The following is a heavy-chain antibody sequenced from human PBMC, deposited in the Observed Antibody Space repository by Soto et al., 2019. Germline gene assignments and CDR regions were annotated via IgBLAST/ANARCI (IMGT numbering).Heavy chain of an antibody. CDR2: ISAYNGNT. J-gene: IGHJ6*02. Sequence: ASVKVSCKASGYTFTSYAMHWVRQAPGQRLEWMGWISAYNGNTNYAQKLQGRVTMTTDTSTSTAYMELRSLRSDDTAVYYCARNVGILWFGELSYYYGMDVWGQGTTVTVSS. V-gene: IGHV1-18*01. D-gene: IGHD3-10*01. CDR1: GYTFTSYA. CDR3: ARNVGILWFGELSYYYGMDV.